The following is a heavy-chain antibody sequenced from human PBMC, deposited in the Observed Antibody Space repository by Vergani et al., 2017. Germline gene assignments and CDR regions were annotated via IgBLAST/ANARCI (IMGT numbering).Heavy chain of an antibody. V-gene: IGHV2-70*04. CDR2: IDWDDDK. CDR1: GFSLSTSGMR. J-gene: IGHJ4*02. CDR3: AQSEAYNWNYDY. Sequence: QVTLKESGPALVKPTQTLTLTCTFSGFSLSTSGMRVSWIRQPPGKALEWLARIDWDDDKFYSTSLKTRLTISKDTSKNQVVLTMTNMDAVDTATYYCAQSEAYNWNYDYWGQGTLVTVSS. D-gene: IGHD1-7*01.